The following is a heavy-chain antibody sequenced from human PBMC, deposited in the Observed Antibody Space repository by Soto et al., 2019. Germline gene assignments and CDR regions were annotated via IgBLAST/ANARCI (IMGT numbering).Heavy chain of an antibody. CDR3: TSKLGPYHHGLDV. Sequence: MQLRESGRGLVEPSGTLSLTWSVYGASITNNHWWTWVRQSPGKGPEMICEIYHTGDANYNPSLNSRIAISVDKTKNPYPQPMNPVTAAATAFYCCTSKLGPYHHGLDVWGQGTTVTVSS. J-gene: IGHJ6*02. CDR2: IYHTGDA. V-gene: IGHV4-4*01. CDR1: GASITNNHW. D-gene: IGHD3-16*01.